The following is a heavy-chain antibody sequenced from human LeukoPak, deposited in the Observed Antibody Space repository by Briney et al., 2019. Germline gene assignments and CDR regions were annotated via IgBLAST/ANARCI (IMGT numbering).Heavy chain of an antibody. V-gene: IGHV3-30*18. CDR1: GFTFSSYG. D-gene: IGHD3-9*01. CDR3: AKGDHWQLLGILADIDY. J-gene: IGHJ4*02. CDR2: ISYDGSNK. Sequence: GRSLRLSSAASGFTFSSYGMHWVRQAPGKGLEWVAVISYDGSNKYYADSVKGRFTISRDNSKYTLYLQMNSLRAEDTAVYYCAKGDHWQLLGILADIDYWGQGTLVTVSS.